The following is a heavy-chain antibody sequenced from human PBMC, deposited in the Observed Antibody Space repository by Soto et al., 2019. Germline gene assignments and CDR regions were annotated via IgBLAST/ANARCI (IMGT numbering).Heavy chain of an antibody. J-gene: IGHJ6*02. CDR3: ARRGAYYDILTGDYYYYGMDV. V-gene: IGHV1-8*01. D-gene: IGHD3-9*01. Sequence: ASVKVSCKASGYTFTSYDINWVRQATGQGLGWMGWMNPNSGNTGYAQKFQGRVTMTRNTSISTAYMELSSLRSEDTAVYYCARRGAYYDILTGDYYYYGMDVWGQGXTVTVSS. CDR2: MNPNSGNT. CDR1: GYTFTSYD.